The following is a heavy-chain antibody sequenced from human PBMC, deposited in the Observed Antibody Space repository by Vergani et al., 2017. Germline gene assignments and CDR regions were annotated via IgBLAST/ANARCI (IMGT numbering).Heavy chain of an antibody. CDR2: IWYDGSNK. CDR3: TTAIVVVIPPDSYYFDY. CDR1: GFTFSSYG. D-gene: IGHD3-22*01. Sequence: QVQLVESGGGVVQPGRSLRLSCAASGFTFSSYGMHWVRQAPGKGLEWVAVIWYDGSNKYYADSVKGRFTISRDNSKNTLYLQMNSLKTEDTAVYYCTTAIVVVIPPDSYYFDYWGQGTLVTVSS. V-gene: IGHV3-33*01. J-gene: IGHJ4*02.